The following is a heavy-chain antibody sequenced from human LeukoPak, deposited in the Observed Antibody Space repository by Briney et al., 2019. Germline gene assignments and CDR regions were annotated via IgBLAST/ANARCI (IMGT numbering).Heavy chain of an antibody. CDR3: AKGAGYYDSSGYDY. V-gene: IGHV3-48*03. D-gene: IGHD3-22*01. CDR1: GFTFSSYE. Sequence: HAGGSLGLSCAASGFTFSSYEMNWVRQAPGKGLEWVSYISSSGSTIYYADSVKGRFTISRDNAKNSLYLQMNSLRAEDTAVYYCAKGAGYYDSSGYDYWGQGTLVTVSS. CDR2: ISSSGSTI. J-gene: IGHJ4*02.